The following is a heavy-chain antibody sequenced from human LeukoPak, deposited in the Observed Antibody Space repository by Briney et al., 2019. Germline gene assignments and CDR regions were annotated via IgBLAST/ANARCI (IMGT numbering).Heavy chain of an antibody. Sequence: SVKVSCKASGGTFSSYAISWVRQAPGQGLEWMGRIIPIFGTANYAQKFQGRVTITTDESTSTAYMELSSLRSEDTAVYYCARDYYDSSGYYAFDIWGQGTLDTVSS. D-gene: IGHD3-22*01. V-gene: IGHV1-69*05. CDR3: ARDYYDSSGYYAFDI. CDR1: GGTFSSYA. J-gene: IGHJ3*02. CDR2: IIPIFGTA.